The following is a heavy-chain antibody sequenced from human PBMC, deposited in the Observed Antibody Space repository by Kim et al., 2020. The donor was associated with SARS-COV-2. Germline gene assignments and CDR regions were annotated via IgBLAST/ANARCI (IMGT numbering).Heavy chain of an antibody. V-gene: IGHV4-34*01. CDR2: INHSGST. Sequence: SETLSLTCAVYGGSFSGYYWSWIRQPPGKGLEWIGEINHSGSTNYNPSLKSRVTISVDTSKNQFSLKLSSVTAADTAVYYCARGLGGWGDYWGQGTLVTVSS. CDR1: GGSFSGYY. CDR3: ARGLGGWGDY. D-gene: IGHD3-16*01. J-gene: IGHJ4*02.